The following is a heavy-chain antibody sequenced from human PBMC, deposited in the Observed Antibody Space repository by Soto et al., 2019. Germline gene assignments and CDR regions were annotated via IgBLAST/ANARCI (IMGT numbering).Heavy chain of an antibody. J-gene: IGHJ4*02. V-gene: IGHV3-72*01. CDR1: GFTFSDHY. CDR2: SRDKVHSHTT. D-gene: IGHD5-12*01. Sequence: EVQLAESGGGLVQPGGSLRLSCAASGFTFSDHYMDWVRQAPGKGLEWVGRSRDKVHSHTTEYAASVKGRFTTSRGDSENLLYLQMNSLKTEDTAVYYCARGVVSTGYFDYWGQGTLVTVSS. CDR3: ARGVVSTGYFDY.